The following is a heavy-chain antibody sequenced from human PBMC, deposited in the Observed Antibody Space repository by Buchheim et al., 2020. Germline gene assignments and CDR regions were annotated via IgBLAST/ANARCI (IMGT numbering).Heavy chain of an antibody. D-gene: IGHD3-22*01. CDR2: IYHIGDT. Sequence: QVQLQESGPGLLKPAETLSLTCIVSGGSITSGNYYWAWIRQPPGKGLEWIASIYHIGDTYYNPSLKSRVTISVDTSKNQFSVKLNSVTATDTAVYYCARDSSWEYDSSGGFDYWGQGTL. CDR3: ARDSSWEYDSSGGFDY. J-gene: IGHJ4*02. CDR1: GGSITSGNYY. V-gene: IGHV4-39*02.